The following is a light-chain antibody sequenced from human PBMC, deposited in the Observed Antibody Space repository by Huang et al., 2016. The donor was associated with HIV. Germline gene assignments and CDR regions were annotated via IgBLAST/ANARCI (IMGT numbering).Light chain of an antibody. CDR2: GAS. CDR1: QSVSGCC. J-gene: IGKJ3*01. CDR3: QQYGRSLT. V-gene: IGKV3-20*01. Sequence: EIVLTPSPGTLSLSPGERATLSCRARQSVSGCCLAWYQQKPGQAPRLLIYGASSRATGIPDRFSGSGSGTDFTLTISRLEPEDFAVYYCQQYGRSLTFGPGTTVDMK.